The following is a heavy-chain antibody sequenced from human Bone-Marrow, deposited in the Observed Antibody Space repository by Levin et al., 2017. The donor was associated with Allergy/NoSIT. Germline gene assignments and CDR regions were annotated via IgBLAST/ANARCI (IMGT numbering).Heavy chain of an antibody. J-gene: IGHJ3*02. D-gene: IGHD1-26*01. CDR3: AKAVGALDPFDI. Sequence: GGSLRLSCAASGFTFSSYAMSWVRQAPEKGLEWVSSISRSDGSTYYADSVKGRFAISRDNSKNTLSLQMNSLRAEDTAVYYCAKAVGALDPFDIWGQGTMVTVSS. V-gene: IGHV3-23*01. CDR1: GFTFSSYA. CDR2: ISRSDGST.